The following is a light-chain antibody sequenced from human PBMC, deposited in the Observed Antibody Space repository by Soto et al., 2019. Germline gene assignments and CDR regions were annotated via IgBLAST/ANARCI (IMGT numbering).Light chain of an antibody. V-gene: IGKV2-28*01. CDR1: QSLLYSDGDNY. CDR3: MQALQTPNT. CDR2: LAS. J-gene: IGKJ5*01. Sequence: DIVMTQSPLSLGVTPGEPASISCRSSQSLLYSDGDNYLDWYLQKPGQSPQLLIYLASNRASGVPASFSGSGYGIYVTLTISRVEAEDVGLYYCMQALQTPNTCGQGTRLDI.